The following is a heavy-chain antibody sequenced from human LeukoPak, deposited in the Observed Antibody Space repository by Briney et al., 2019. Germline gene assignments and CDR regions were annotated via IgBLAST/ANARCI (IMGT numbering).Heavy chain of an antibody. J-gene: IGHJ4*02. Sequence: SETLSLTCTVSGGSISSYYWSWIRQPPGKGLEWIGYIYYSGSTNYNPSLKSRVTISVDTSKNQFSLKLSSVTAADTAVYYCARAEENYFDYWGQGTLVTVSS. CDR2: IYYSGST. CDR3: ARAEENYFDY. D-gene: IGHD5-24*01. CDR1: GGSISSYY. V-gene: IGHV4-59*01.